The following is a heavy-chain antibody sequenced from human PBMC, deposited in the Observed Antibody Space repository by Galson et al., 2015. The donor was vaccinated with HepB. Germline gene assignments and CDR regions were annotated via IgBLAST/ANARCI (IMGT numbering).Heavy chain of an antibody. D-gene: IGHD5-18*01. CDR3: AKGYGLFDS. CDR1: GFAFHSHA. V-gene: IGHV3-23*01. Sequence: SLRLSCAASGFAFHSHAMSWVRQAPGKGLEWISGISGNGDSTFYVDSVKGRFTISRDNSKNTLYLRMNSLRAEDTALYFCAKGYGLFDSWGQGILVTVSS. CDR2: ISGNGDST. J-gene: IGHJ5*01.